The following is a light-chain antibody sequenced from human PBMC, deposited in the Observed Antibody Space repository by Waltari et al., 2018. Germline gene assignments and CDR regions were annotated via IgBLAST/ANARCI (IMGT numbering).Light chain of an antibody. CDR1: QSVSNF. CDR2: DAS. Sequence: EVVLTHSPDTLSLSPGDRATLSCRASQSVSNFLAWYQQKPGQAPRLLIYDASNRATGIPDRFSGSGSGTDFTLTISRLEPEDFAVYYCQQYYETPVSFGQGTKMEIK. V-gene: IGKV3-20*01. J-gene: IGKJ2*03. CDR3: QQYYETPVS.